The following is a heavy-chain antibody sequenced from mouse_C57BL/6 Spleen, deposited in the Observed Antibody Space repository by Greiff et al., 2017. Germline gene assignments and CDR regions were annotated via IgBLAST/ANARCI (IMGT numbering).Heavy chain of an antibody. Sequence: EVKLVESGGDLVKPGGSLKLSCAASGFTFSSYGMSWVRQTPDKRLEWVATISSGGSYTYYPDSVKGRFTISRDNAKNTLYLQMSSLKSEDTAMYCCERLHIDDYPFAYSGQGTLVTVSA. CDR3: ERLHIDDYPFAY. CDR2: ISSGGSYT. V-gene: IGHV5-6*01. J-gene: IGHJ3*01. D-gene: IGHD2-4*01. CDR1: GFTFSSYG.